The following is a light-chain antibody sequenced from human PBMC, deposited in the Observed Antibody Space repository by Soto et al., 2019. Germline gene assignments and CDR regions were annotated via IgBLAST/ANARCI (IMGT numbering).Light chain of an antibody. CDR2: DTS. CDR1: QTVTKY. J-gene: IGKJ3*01. V-gene: IGKV3-11*01. Sequence: EIVLTQAPTTLSFSPGERATLSCRASQTVTKYLAWYQQKPGQAPRLLIYDTSNRATGIPARFSGSGSGTDFTLTISGLHPDDFAVYFCQQRSNWPFTFGPGTTVDFK. CDR3: QQRSNWPFT.